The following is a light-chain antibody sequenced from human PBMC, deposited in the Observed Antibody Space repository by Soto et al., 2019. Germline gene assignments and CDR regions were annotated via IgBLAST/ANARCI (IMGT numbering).Light chain of an antibody. CDR1: TGAVTSGHH. CDR2: HTT. Sequence: QAVVTQEPSLTVSPGGTVTLTCGSSTGAVTSGHHPYWLQQKPGQAPRTLIYHTTNTLSWTPARFSGSLLGGKAALTLSGAQPEDEALYYCLLTYSCPWVFGGGTKLTVL. CDR3: LLTYSCPWV. J-gene: IGLJ3*02. V-gene: IGLV7-46*01.